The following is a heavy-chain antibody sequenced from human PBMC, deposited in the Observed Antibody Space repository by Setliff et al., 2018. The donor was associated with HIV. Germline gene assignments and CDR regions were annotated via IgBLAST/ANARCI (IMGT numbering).Heavy chain of an antibody. V-gene: IGHV4-4*02. D-gene: IGHD7-27*01. CDR2: IYHSGST. CDR1: GVSISDNNY. Sequence: SETLSLTCAVSGVSISDNNYWNWVRQPPGKGLEWIGEIYHSGSTNYNPSLQTRVTFSVDMSKKRFSLNLTSVTAADTAVYYCSRWATLGVSDFWGQGTPVTVS. CDR3: SRWATLGVSDF. J-gene: IGHJ4*02.